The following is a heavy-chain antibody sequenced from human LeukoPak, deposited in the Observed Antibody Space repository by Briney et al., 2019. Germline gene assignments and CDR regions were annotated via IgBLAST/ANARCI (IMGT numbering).Heavy chain of an antibody. CDR3: ARDLRLTYYYYMDV. J-gene: IGHJ6*03. D-gene: IGHD3-16*01. CDR1: GFTFDDYG. V-gene: IGHV3-20*04. Sequence: GGSLRLSCAASGFTFDDYGMSWVRQAPGKGLEWVSGINWSGGSTGYADSVKGRFTISRDNAKNSLYLQMNSLRAEDTALYYCARDLRLTYYYYMDVWGKGTTVTVSS. CDR2: INWSGGST.